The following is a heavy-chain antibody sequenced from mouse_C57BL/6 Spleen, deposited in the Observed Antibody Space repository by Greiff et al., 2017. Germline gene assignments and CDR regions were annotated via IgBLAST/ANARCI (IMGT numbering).Heavy chain of an antibody. CDR1: GYSFTSYY. D-gene: IGHD2-2*01. Sequence: QVQLQQSGPELVKPGASVKISCKASGYSFTSYYIHWVKQRPGQGLEWIGWIYPGSGNTKYNEKFKGKATLTADTSSSTAYMQLSSLPSEDSAVYYCAKETVYGYDVRYFDYWGQGTTLTVSS. V-gene: IGHV1-66*01. CDR2: IYPGSGNT. J-gene: IGHJ2*01. CDR3: AKETVYGYDVRYFDY.